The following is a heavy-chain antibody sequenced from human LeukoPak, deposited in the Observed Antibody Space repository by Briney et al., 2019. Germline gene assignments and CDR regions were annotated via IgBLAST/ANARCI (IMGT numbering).Heavy chain of an antibody. CDR1: GYSISSGYY. Sequence: PSETLSLTCAVSGYSISSGYYWGWIRQPPGKGLEWIGSIYHSGSTYYNPSLKSRVTISVDTSKNQFSLKLRSVTAADTAVYYCASPYSSSSGFDYWGQGTLVTVSS. V-gene: IGHV4-38-2*01. CDR3: ASPYSSSSGFDY. D-gene: IGHD6-6*01. J-gene: IGHJ4*02. CDR2: IYHSGST.